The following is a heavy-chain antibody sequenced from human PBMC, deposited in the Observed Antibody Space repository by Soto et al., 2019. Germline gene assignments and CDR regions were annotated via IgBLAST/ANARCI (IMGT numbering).Heavy chain of an antibody. CDR1: GFSLSTSGVG. CDR3: ARAHSYYVILTGYSMSTIDY. Sequence: SGPTLVNPTQTLTLTCTFSGFSLSTSGVGVGWIRQPPGKALEWLALIYWDDDKRYSPSLKTRLTISKDTSKNQVVLTMTNMDPVDTATYYCARAHSYYVILTGYSMSTIDYWGQGTLVTVSS. CDR2: IYWDDDK. D-gene: IGHD3-9*01. J-gene: IGHJ4*02. V-gene: IGHV2-5*02.